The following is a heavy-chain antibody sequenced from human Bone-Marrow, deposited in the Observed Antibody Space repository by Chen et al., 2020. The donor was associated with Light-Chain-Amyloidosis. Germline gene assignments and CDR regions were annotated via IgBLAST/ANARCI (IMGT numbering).Heavy chain of an antibody. Sequence: QVQLQQWGAGLLKPSETLSLTCAVYGGSFSGYYWSWIRQPPGKGLEWIGEINHSGSTNYNPSLKSRVTISVDTSKNQFSLKLSSVTAADTAVYYCARGGRYSSSRRAWYFDLWGRGTLVTVSS. J-gene: IGHJ2*01. D-gene: IGHD6-13*01. V-gene: IGHV4-34*01. CDR2: INHSGST. CDR3: ARGGRYSSSRRAWYFDL. CDR1: GGSFSGYY.